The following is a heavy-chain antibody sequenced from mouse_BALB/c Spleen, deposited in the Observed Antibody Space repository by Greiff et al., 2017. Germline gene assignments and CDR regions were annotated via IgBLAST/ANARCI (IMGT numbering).Heavy chain of an antibody. CDR3: ARGPQVRRQDYFDY. CDR2: ISSGGST. V-gene: IGHV5-6-5*01. Sequence: EVQGVESGGGLVKPGGSLKLSCAASGFTFSSYAMSWVRQTPEKRLEWVASISSGGSTYYPDSVKGRFTISRDNARNILYLQMSSLRSEDTAMYYCARGPQVRRQDYFDYWGQGTTLTVSS. D-gene: IGHD2-14*01. CDR1: GFTFSSYA. J-gene: IGHJ2*01.